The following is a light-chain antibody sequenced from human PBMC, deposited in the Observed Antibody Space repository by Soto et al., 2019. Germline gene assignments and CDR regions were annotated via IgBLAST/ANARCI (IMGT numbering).Light chain of an antibody. J-gene: IGKJ5*01. CDR1: QNINIY. CDR3: QQYENLPT. Sequence: DIKMTQPPFSLSAFVGYRVTISCQESQNINIYLNCYQQKPVRAPKLLIYDASNLEAGVPSRFRGSGSGTDFTFTISRLQPEDIATYYCQQYENLPTFGQGTRLEIK. CDR2: DAS. V-gene: IGKV1-33*01.